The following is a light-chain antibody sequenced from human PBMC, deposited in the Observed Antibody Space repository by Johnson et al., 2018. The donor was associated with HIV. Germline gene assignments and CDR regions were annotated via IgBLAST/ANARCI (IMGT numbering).Light chain of an antibody. V-gene: IGLV1-51*01. J-gene: IGLJ1*01. CDR1: SSNIGNNF. Sequence: QSILTQPPSVSAAPGQKVTVSCSGSSSNIGNNFVSWYQQVPGTAPKLLIYDTDKRPSGIPDRFSGSKSGTSATLGISGLQTGDEADYYCGPWDNSLSAGVFGSGTKVTVL. CDR2: DTD. CDR3: GPWDNSLSAGV.